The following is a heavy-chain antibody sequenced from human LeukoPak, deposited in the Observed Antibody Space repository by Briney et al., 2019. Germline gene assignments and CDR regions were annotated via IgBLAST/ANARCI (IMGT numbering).Heavy chain of an antibody. V-gene: IGHV4-59*08. Sequence: SETLSLTCTFSGGSIRSYYWSWIRQSPGKGLEWIGYLSYTGSTNYNSSLKNRVSISVDPSQNQFSLKLSSVTAADTAVYYCARHFAAAGSAVFDYWGQGTLVTVSS. CDR3: ARHFAAAGSAVFDY. CDR2: LSYTGST. CDR1: GGSIRSYY. D-gene: IGHD6-13*01. J-gene: IGHJ4*02.